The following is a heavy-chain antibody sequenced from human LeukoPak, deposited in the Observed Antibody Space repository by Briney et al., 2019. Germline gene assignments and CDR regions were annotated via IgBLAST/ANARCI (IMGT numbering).Heavy chain of an antibody. CDR1: GYTFTSYD. J-gene: IGHJ5*02. V-gene: IGHV1-8*03. Sequence: ASVKVPCKASGYTFTSYDINWVRQATGQGLEWMGWMNPNSGNTGYAQKFQGRVTITRNTSISTAYMELSSLRSEDTAVYYCARGRVYAGGWFDPWGQGTLVTVSS. CDR3: ARGRVYAGGWFDP. D-gene: IGHD6-6*01. CDR2: MNPNSGNT.